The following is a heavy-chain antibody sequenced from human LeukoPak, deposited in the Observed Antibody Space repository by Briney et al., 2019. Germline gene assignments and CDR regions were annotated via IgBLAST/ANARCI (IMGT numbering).Heavy chain of an antibody. CDR2: IWYDGSSK. CDR3: ARDKGSDY. V-gene: IGHV3-33*01. CDR1: GFTFSSYG. Sequence: GRSLRLSCAASGFTFSSYGMHWVRQAPGKGLEWVAVIWYDGSSKYYADSVKGRFTISRDNSKNTLYLQMNSLRAEDTAVYYCARDKGSDYWGQGTLVTVSS. J-gene: IGHJ4*02.